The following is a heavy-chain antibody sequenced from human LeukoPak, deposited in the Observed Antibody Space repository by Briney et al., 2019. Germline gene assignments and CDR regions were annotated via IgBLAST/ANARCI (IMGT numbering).Heavy chain of an antibody. CDR2: MNPNSGNT. CDR1: GYTFTSYD. V-gene: IGHV1-8*03. J-gene: IGHJ4*02. CDR3: ARGSIGYCSSTSCEQTGGFDY. D-gene: IGHD2-2*01. Sequence: GASVKVSCKASGYTFTSYDINWVRQATGQGLEWMGWMNPNSGNTGYAQKFQGRVTITRNTSISTAYMELSSLRSEDTAVYYCARGSIGYCSSTSCEQTGGFDYWGQGTLVTVSS.